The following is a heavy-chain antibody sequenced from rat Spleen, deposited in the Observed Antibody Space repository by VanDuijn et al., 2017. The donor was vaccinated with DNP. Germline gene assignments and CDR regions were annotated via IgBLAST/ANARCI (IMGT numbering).Heavy chain of an antibody. CDR1: GFTFSDYN. CDR3: ARPDN. J-gene: IGHJ2*01. Sequence: EVQLVESGGGLAQPGRSLKLSCAASGFTFSDYNMAWVRQAPKSGLEWVATISYDGKSTDYRDSVKGRFTVSRDNGKSTLYLQMDSLRSEDTATYYCARPDNWGQGVMVPVSS. CDR2: ISYDGKST. V-gene: IGHV5-7*01.